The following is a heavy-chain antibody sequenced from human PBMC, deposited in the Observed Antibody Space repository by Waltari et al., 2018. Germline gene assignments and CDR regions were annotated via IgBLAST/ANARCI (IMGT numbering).Heavy chain of an antibody. CDR3: ARDVEAARRYYYFGMDA. CDR1: ECTFNTCT. V-gene: IGHV3-30*01. D-gene: IGHD3-22*01. CDR2: TSDDGGDI. Sequence: QVHLVESGGGVVRPGRSLRLSFAASECTFNTCTCPSIRQAPGKGLEWVAVTSDDGGDIKYAESVKGRFTIARDNPKNTVYLQMNSLKPEDSGVYYCARDVEAARRYYYFGMDAWGQGTTVTVSS. J-gene: IGHJ6*02.